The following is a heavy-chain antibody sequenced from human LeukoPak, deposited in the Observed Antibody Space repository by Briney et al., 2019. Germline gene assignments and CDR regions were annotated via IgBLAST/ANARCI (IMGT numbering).Heavy chain of an antibody. CDR3: AKNRGHCVDGVCHNYYYMDV. CDR2: VSGSAGRT. Sequence: PGRSLRLSCAASGFTFSSFAMTWVRQAPGKGLEWVSTVSGSAGRTDYADSVKGRFTISRDNLKNTLYLQMNGLRAEDTAVYYCAKNRGHCVDGVCHNYYYMDVWGRGTTVTVSS. V-gene: IGHV3-23*01. D-gene: IGHD2-8*02. CDR1: GFTFSSFA. J-gene: IGHJ6*03.